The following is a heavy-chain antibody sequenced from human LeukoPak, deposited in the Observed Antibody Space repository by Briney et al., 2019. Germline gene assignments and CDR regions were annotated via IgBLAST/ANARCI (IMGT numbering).Heavy chain of an antibody. V-gene: IGHV1-18*01. CDR1: GYTFTTYN. Sequence: ASVKVSCKASGYTFTTYNINWVRQAPGQGLEWMGWISGYNGNTNYAQKFQGRVTMTRDTSTSTVYMELSSLRSEDTAVYYCARDRLVAAASYNWFDPWGQGTLVTVSS. CDR3: ARDRLVAAASYNWFDP. D-gene: IGHD6-13*01. CDR2: ISGYNGNT. J-gene: IGHJ5*02.